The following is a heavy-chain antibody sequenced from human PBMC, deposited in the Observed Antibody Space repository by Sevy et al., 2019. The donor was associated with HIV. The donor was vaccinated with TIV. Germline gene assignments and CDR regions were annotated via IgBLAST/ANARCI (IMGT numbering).Heavy chain of an antibody. V-gene: IGHV3-30-3*01. CDR2: ISYGGNNK. Sequence: GGSLRLSCAASGFTFSTYAMHWVRQAPGKGLEWVAVISYGGNNKYYADSVKGRFTVSRDNSKNTLYLQLNSLRPEDTAVFYCAREGDSRGYYPAPDAFDIWGQGTMVTVSS. CDR3: AREGDSRGYYPAPDAFDI. CDR1: GFTFSTYA. J-gene: IGHJ3*02. D-gene: IGHD3-22*01.